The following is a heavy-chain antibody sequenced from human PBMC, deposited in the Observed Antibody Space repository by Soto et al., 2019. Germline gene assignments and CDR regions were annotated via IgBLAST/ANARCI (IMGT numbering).Heavy chain of an antibody. V-gene: IGHV3-30*18. J-gene: IGHJ4*02. CDR2: ILYDESDQ. CDR1: GFTFSDYT. D-gene: IGHD1-26*01. CDR3: AKDGTHLWSKQYYFDS. Sequence: QVQLVESGGGVVQPGRSLRLSCSASGFTFSDYTMHWVRQAPGRGLEWVAIILYDESDQYYSDSVKGRFTISRDNSKNTLYLQMHSLTTEDTAVYYCAKDGTHLWSKQYYFDSWGQGALVTVPS.